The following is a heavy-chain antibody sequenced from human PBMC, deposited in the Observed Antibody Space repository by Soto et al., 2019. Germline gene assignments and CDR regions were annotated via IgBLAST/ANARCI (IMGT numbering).Heavy chain of an antibody. V-gene: IGHV3-30*18. CDR2: ISYDGSNK. D-gene: IGHD6-13*01. CDR3: AKRVNDYGDY. J-gene: IGHJ4*02. CDR1: GFTFSSYG. Sequence: QVQLVESGGGVVQPGRSLRLSCAASGFTFSSYGMHWVRQAPGKGLEWVAVISYDGSNKHYADSVKGRFTISRDNSNNTLYLQMNSLRAEDTAVYYCAKRVNDYGDYWGQGTLVTVSS.